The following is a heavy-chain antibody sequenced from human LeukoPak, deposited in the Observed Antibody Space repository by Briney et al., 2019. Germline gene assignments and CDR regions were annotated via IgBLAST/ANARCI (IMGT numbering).Heavy chain of an antibody. J-gene: IGHJ5*02. CDR2: FDAEDGET. CDR3: AAIAVAGTGWFDP. D-gene: IGHD6-19*01. CDR1: GYTLTELS. Sequence: WASVKVSCKVSGYTLTELSMHWVRQAPGKGVEWMGGFDAEDGETIYAQKFHGRVIMTEDTSTDTAYMELSRLRSEDTAVYYCAAIAVAGTGWFDPWGQGTLVTVSS. V-gene: IGHV1-24*01.